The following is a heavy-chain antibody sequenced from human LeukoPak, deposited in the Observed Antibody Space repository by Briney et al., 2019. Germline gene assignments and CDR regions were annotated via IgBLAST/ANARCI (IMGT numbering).Heavy chain of an antibody. J-gene: IGHJ4*02. Sequence: SETLSLTCTVSGGSISSYYWSWIRQPAGKGLEWIGRIYTSGSTNYNPSLKSRVTISVDTSKNQFSLKLSSVTAADTAVYYCARNPVEMATTRWALFDYWGQGTLVTVSS. V-gene: IGHV4-4*07. D-gene: IGHD5-24*01. CDR3: ARNPVEMATTRWALFDY. CDR1: GGSISSYY. CDR2: IYTSGST.